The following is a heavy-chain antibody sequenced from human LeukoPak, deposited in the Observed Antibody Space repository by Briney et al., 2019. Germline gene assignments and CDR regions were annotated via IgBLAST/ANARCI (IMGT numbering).Heavy chain of an antibody. D-gene: IGHD4-23*01. Sequence: GGSLRLSCAVSGFTLSDHYMDWVRQAPGKGLEWVSAISGSGGSTYYADSVKGRFTISRDNSKNTLYLQMNSLRAEDTAVYYCAKAQTTVVTQFFDYWGQGTLVTVSS. CDR2: ISGSGGST. V-gene: IGHV3-23*01. CDR1: GFTLSDHY. CDR3: AKAQTTVVTQFFDY. J-gene: IGHJ4*02.